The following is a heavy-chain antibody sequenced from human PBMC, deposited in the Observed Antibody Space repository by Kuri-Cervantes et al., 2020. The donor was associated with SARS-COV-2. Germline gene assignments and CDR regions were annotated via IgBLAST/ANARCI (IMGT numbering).Heavy chain of an antibody. CDR2: INRGGST. D-gene: IGHD1-1*01. CDR3: AAGPFYHKRY. J-gene: IGHJ4*02. CDR1: GGSFSGNY. V-gene: IGHV4-34*01. Sequence: GSLRLSCAVYGGSFSGNYWSWVRQPQGKGLEWIGEINRGGSTNYNPSLKSRVTISLDTSKNHFSLRLSSVTAADTSVYYFAAGPFYHKRYWGQGTLVTVSS.